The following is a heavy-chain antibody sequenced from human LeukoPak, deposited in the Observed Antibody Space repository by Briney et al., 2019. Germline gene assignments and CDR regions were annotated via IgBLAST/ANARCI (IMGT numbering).Heavy chain of an antibody. J-gene: IGHJ4*02. CDR3: ARSQRGYSGYAFDY. Sequence: PGGSLRLSCAASGFTFSTYWMHWVRQAPGKGLMWVSRINSDESRTSYADSVKGRFTISRDNAKNTLYLQMNSLRSEDTAVYYCARSQRGYSGYAFDYWGQGTLVTVSS. V-gene: IGHV3-74*01. CDR2: INSDESRT. D-gene: IGHD5-12*01. CDR1: GFTFSTYW.